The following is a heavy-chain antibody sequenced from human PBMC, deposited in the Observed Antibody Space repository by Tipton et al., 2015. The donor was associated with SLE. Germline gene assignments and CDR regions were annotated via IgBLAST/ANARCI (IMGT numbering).Heavy chain of an antibody. CDR3: ARLLGPPGYSSALFDY. V-gene: IGHV4-59*01. CDR1: GGSISDYY. Sequence: TLSLTCTVSGGSISDYYWTWIRQPPGKGLEWIGYIFYSGGTNYNPSLKSRVTISGDTSKNQFSLKLSSVTAADTAVYYCARLLGPPGYSSALFDYWGQGTLVTVSS. J-gene: IGHJ4*02. CDR2: IFYSGGT. D-gene: IGHD6-19*01.